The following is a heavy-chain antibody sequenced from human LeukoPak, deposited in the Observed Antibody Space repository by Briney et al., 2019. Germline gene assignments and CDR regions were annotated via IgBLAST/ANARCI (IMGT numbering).Heavy chain of an antibody. J-gene: IGHJ5*02. CDR2: INHSGTT. V-gene: IGHV4-34*01. CDR1: GGSFSGYY. D-gene: IGHD3-16*02. Sequence: SETLSLTCAVYGGSFSGYYWNWIRQPPGRGLEWIGEINHSGTTNYNPSLKSRVTISVDTSKNQFSLKLSSVTAADTAVYYCARRHMITFGGVIVTGWFDPWGQGTLVTVSS. CDR3: ARRHMITFGGVIVTGWFDP.